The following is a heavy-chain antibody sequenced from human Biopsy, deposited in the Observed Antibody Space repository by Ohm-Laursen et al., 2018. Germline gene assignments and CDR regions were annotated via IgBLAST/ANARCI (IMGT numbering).Heavy chain of an antibody. Sequence: SLRLSCAASGFTFNNYGMKWVRQAPGKGLEWVAFIFYDGSNTYYADSVKGRFTISRDNSRDTLYLQMSSLRAEDTAVYYCAKDRYNYTPIGGFSMDVWGQGTTVTVSS. CDR1: GFTFNNYG. D-gene: IGHD5-18*01. CDR3: AKDRYNYTPIGGFSMDV. V-gene: IGHV3-30*18. J-gene: IGHJ6*02. CDR2: IFYDGSNT.